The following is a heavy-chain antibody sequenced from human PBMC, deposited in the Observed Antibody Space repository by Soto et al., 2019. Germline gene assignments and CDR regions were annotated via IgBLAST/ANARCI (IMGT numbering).Heavy chain of an antibody. J-gene: IGHJ4*02. V-gene: IGHV4-39*01. D-gene: IGHD6-6*01. CDR1: SGSISSSNYY. CDR3: ARHAGRAARDYYFDY. CDR2: IHYSGST. Sequence: QLQLQESGPGLVKPSETLSLTCTVSSGSISSSNYYWGWVRQPPEKGLVWIADIHYSGSTYYNPSLKSRVTISVDTSKNHVSLELSSVTAADTAVYFCARHAGRAARDYYFDYWGQGALVTGSS.